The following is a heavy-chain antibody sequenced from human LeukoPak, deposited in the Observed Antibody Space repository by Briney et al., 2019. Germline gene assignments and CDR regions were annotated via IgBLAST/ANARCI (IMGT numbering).Heavy chain of an antibody. V-gene: IGHV1-24*01. CDR2: FDPEDGET. CDR1: GYTLTELS. D-gene: IGHD4-23*01. J-gene: IGHJ4*02. Sequence: ASVKVSCKVSGYTLTELSMHWVRQAPGKGLEWMGGFDPEDGETIYAQKFQGRVTMTEDTSTDTAYMELSSLRSEDTAVYYCATADYGGNPGHFDYWGEGTFVTVSS. CDR3: ATADYGGNPGHFDY.